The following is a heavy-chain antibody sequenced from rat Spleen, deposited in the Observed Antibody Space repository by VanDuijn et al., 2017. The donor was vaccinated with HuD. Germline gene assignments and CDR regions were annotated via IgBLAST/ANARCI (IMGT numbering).Heavy chain of an antibody. Sequence: EVQLVESDGGLVQPGRSLKLSCAASGFTFSDYYMAWVRQAPTKGLEWVATINYDGSRTYYRDSVKGRFTISRDNATSTLYLQMDSLRSEDTATYYCAKDSGTTGFDYWGQGVMVTVSS. V-gene: IGHV5-29*01. D-gene: IGHD1-10*01. CDR1: GFTFSDYY. CDR3: AKDSGTTGFDY. J-gene: IGHJ2*01. CDR2: INYDGSRT.